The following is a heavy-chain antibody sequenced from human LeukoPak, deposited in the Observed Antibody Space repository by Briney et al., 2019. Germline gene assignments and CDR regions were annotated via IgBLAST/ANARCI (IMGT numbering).Heavy chain of an antibody. CDR3: ARHFRSPKAVADPYYFDS. CDR2: TYSCNSST. Sequence: GEPLKTSSKAAGDTFISYWIAWWRRRPGKDVEWRGITYSCNSSTRYSPSLQGQVTISGSKSVITAHLQWRSLQASDTAIYYCARHFRSPKAVADPYYFDSWGQGTLVTVSS. J-gene: IGHJ4*02. D-gene: IGHD6-19*01. CDR1: GDTFISYW. V-gene: IGHV5-51*01.